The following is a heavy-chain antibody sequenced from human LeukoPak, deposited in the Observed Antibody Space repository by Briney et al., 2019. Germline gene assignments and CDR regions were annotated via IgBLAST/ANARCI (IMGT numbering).Heavy chain of an antibody. V-gene: IGHV4-34*01. CDR2: INHSGST. CDR1: GGSFSGYY. Sequence: SETLSLTCAVYGGSFSGYYWSWLRQPPGKGLEWIGEINHSGSTNYNPSLRSRVTISVDTSKNQFSLKLSSVTAADTAVYYCARKGLPWYAGAYYFDYWGQGTLVTVSS. CDR3: ARKGLPWYAGAYYFDY. D-gene: IGHD1-26*01. J-gene: IGHJ4*02.